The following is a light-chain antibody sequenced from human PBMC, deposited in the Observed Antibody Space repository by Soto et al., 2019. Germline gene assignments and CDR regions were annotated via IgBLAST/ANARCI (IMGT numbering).Light chain of an antibody. CDR2: DVT. J-gene: IGLJ3*02. CDR3: SSYTSSSTVV. CDR1: SSDVGAYNY. V-gene: IGLV2-14*01. Sequence: QSALTQPASVSGSPGQSVTISCSGSSSDVGAYNYVSWYQRHPGKAPKLMIYDVTNRPSGVSNRFFGSKSGNTASMTISGHKAEEEDDYFCSSYTSSSTVVFGGGTKLTVL.